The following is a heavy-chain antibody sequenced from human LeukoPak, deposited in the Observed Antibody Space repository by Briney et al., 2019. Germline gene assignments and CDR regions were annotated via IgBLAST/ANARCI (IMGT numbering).Heavy chain of an antibody. CDR3: ARELGYCSSTCCSVSSGSYDY. J-gene: IGHJ4*02. CDR2: INPNSGGT. D-gene: IGHD2-2*01. Sequence: ASVKVSCKASGYTFTGYYMHWVRQAPGQGLEWMGRINPNSGGTNYAQKFQGRVTMTRDTSISTAYVELSRLRSDDTAVYYCARELGYCSSTCCSVSSGSYDYWGQGTLVTVSS. CDR1: GYTFTGYY. V-gene: IGHV1-2*06.